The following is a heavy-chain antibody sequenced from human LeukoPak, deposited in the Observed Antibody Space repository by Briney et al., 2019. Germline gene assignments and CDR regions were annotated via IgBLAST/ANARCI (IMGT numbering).Heavy chain of an antibody. V-gene: IGHV3-30*04. CDR2: LSYDGSNK. Sequence: PGRSLRLSCAASGFTFSSYAMHWVRQAPGKGLEWVAVLSYDGSNKYYADSVKGRFTISRDNPKNSLYLQINNLRAEDTAVYYCGRLAHNAWYAIDFWGQGTLVTVSS. D-gene: IGHD2-2*01. CDR3: GRLAHNAWYAIDF. J-gene: IGHJ4*02. CDR1: GFTFSSYA.